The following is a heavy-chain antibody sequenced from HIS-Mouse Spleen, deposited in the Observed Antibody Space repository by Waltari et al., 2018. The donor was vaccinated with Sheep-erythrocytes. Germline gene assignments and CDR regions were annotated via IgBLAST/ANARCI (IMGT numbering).Heavy chain of an antibody. CDR2: IYYSGST. CDR3: ARDEGTYYDFWSGYPPSYYFDY. V-gene: IGHV4-39*07. D-gene: IGHD3-3*01. CDR1: GGSLRSSSSY. J-gene: IGHJ4*02. Sequence: QLQLQESGPGLVKPSETLSLTCTVPGGSLRSSSSYWGRTRPPPGKGLEWIGSIYYSGSTYYNPSLKSRVTISVDTSKNQFSLKLSSVTAADTAVYYCARDEGTYYDFWSGYPPSYYFDYWGQGTLVTVSS.